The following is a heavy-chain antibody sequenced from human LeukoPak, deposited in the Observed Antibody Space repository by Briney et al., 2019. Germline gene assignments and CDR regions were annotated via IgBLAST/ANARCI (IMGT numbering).Heavy chain of an antibody. CDR1: GGSFSGYY. Sequence: SEALSLTCAVYGGSFSGYYWSWIRQPPGKGLEWIGEINHSGSTNYNPSLKSRVTISVDTSKNQFSLKLSSVTAADTAVYYCAKAGPGRGYDILTGYSGFDYWGQGTLVTVSS. J-gene: IGHJ4*02. CDR2: INHSGST. CDR3: AKAGPGRGYDILTGYSGFDY. D-gene: IGHD3-9*01. V-gene: IGHV4-34*01.